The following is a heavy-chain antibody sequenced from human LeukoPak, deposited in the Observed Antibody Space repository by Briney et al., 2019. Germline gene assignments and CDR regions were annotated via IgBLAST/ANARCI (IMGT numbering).Heavy chain of an antibody. CDR3: ARAPARLVDY. D-gene: IGHD6-6*01. CDR2: INHSRST. Sequence: PSETLSLTCAVYGGSFSGYYWSWIRQPPGKGREWIGEINHSRSTNYNPSLQSRVTISVDTSKNQFSLKLSSVTAADTAVYYCARAPARLVDYWGQGTLVTVSS. CDR1: GGSFSGYY. J-gene: IGHJ4*02. V-gene: IGHV4-34*01.